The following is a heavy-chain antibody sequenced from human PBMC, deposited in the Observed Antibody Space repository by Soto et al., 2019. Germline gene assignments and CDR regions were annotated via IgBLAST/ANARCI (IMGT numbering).Heavy chain of an antibody. V-gene: IGHV3-30*03. Sequence: QVQLVESGGGVVQPGRSLRLSCAASGFTLSSYGMHWVRQAPGKGLEWAAVISYDGNNKYYAESVKGRFTISRDTSKNTLYLQMNSLRPEDTAVYYCVADYVATDTFDIWGRGTMVTVSS. CDR1: GFTLSSYG. CDR3: VADYVATDTFDI. J-gene: IGHJ3*02. D-gene: IGHD3-10*02. CDR2: ISYDGNNK.